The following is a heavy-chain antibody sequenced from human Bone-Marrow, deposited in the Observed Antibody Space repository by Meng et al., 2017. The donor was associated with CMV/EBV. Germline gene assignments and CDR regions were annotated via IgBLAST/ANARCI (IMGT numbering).Heavy chain of an antibody. J-gene: IGHJ4*02. V-gene: IGHV1-2*02. CDR1: TYTFIDHH. D-gene: IGHD1-26*01. Sequence: ASVKVSCKASTYTFIDHHMHWVRQAPGQGLEWMGWINPNSGGTNYAQKFQGRVTMTRDTSISTAYMELSRLRSDDTAVYYCARDRGATVGCFDYWGQGTLVTVSS. CDR3: ARDRGATVGCFDY. CDR2: INPNSGGT.